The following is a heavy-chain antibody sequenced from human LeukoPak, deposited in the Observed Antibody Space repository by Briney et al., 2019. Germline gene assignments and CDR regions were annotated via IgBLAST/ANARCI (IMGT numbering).Heavy chain of an antibody. V-gene: IGHV4-34*01. Sequence: SETLSLTCAVYGGSFSGYYWRWVRHPAGKGLEWIGEINHSGSTNYNPSLKSRVTISVDTSKNQFSLKLSSVTAADTAVYYCARGRYYYGSGSSYYFDYWGQGTLVTVSS. D-gene: IGHD3-10*01. J-gene: IGHJ4*02. CDR2: INHSGST. CDR1: GGSFSGYY. CDR3: ARGRYYYGSGSSYYFDY.